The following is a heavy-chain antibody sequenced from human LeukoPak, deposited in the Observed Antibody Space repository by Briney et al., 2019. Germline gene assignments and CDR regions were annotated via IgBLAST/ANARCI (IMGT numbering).Heavy chain of an antibody. CDR3: ARDSPYYDILTGYYSGGAFDI. CDR2: IIPIFGTA. D-gene: IGHD3-9*01. CDR1: GGTFSNYA. Sequence: GASVKVSCKASGGTFSNYAINWVRQAPGQGLEWMGGIIPIFGTANYAQNFQGRVTMTTDTSTSTAYMELRSLRSDDTAVYYCARDSPYYDILTGYYSGGAFDIWGQGTMVTVSS. V-gene: IGHV1-69*05. J-gene: IGHJ3*02.